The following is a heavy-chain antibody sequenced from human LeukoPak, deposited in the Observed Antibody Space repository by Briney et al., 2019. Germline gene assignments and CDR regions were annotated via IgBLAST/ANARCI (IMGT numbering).Heavy chain of an antibody. CDR3: ALARINHASGSHPYYFDY. V-gene: IGHV4-59*08. Sequence: LETLSLTCTVSGGSISSYYWSWIRQPPGKGLEWIGYIYYSGSTNYTPSLKSRVTISVDTSKNQFSLKLASVTAADTAVYYCALARINHASGSHPYYFDYWGQGTLVTVSS. CDR2: IYYSGST. CDR1: GGSISSYY. D-gene: IGHD3-10*01. J-gene: IGHJ4*02.